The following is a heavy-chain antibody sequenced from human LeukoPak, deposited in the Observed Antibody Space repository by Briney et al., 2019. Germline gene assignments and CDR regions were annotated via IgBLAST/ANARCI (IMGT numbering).Heavy chain of an antibody. V-gene: IGHV3-21*01. CDR3: ARDPYSGNYGNYYYYYMDV. Sequence: SGGSLRLSCAASGFTLSDYYMNWIRQAPGKALEWVSSITSSGTYIFYADSVKGRFTISRDNAKNSLYLQMNSLGPEDTAVYYCARDPYSGNYGNYYYYYMDVWGKGTTVTISS. D-gene: IGHD1-26*01. J-gene: IGHJ6*03. CDR1: GFTLSDYY. CDR2: ITSSGTYI.